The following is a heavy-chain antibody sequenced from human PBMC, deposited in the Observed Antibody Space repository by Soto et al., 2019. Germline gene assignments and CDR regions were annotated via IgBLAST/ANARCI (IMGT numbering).Heavy chain of an antibody. Sequence: ASVKVSCKASRYTFTSYDINWVRRATGQGLEWMGWMNPNSGNTGYAQKFQGRVTMSRNTSISTAYMELSSLRSEDTAVYYCARESYYYYYYDMDVWGKGTTVTVSS. V-gene: IGHV1-8*01. CDR2: MNPNSGNT. CDR3: ARESYYYYYYDMDV. J-gene: IGHJ6*03. CDR1: RYTFTSYD.